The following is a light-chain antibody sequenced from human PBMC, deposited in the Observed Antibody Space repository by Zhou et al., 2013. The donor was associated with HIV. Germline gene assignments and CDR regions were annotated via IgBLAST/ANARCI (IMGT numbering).Light chain of an antibody. CDR3: QQYSTYPLT. CDR2: QAS. J-gene: IGKJ4*01. V-gene: IGKV1-5*03. Sequence: DIQMTQSPSTLSASVGDRVTITCRASQSLRRFLAWYQQKPGKAPKVLIYQASTLDSGVPSTFSGTGSGTEFTLTISSLQPEDFATYYCQQYSTYPLTFGGGPRWRS. CDR1: QSLRRF.